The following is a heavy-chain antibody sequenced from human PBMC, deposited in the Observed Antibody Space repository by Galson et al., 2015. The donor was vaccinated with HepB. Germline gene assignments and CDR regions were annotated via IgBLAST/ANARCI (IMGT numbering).Heavy chain of an antibody. Sequence: SLRLSCAASGFTFDDYGMSWVRQAPGKGLEWVSGINWNGGSTGYADSVKGRFTISRDNAKNSLYLQMNSLRAEDTALYHCARQAYCGGDCYSDAFDIWGQGTMVTVSS. D-gene: IGHD2-21*02. CDR3: ARQAYCGGDCYSDAFDI. J-gene: IGHJ3*02. CDR1: GFTFDDYG. V-gene: IGHV3-20*01. CDR2: INWNGGST.